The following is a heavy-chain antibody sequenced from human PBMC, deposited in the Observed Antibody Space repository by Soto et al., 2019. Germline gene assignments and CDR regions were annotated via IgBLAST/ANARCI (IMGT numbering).Heavy chain of an antibody. CDR1: GGSISSSSYY. CDR3: ASIPDSSGSGLDY. CDR2: IYYSGST. J-gene: IGHJ4*02. D-gene: IGHD3-22*01. V-gene: IGHV4-39*01. Sequence: QLQLQESGPGLVKPSETLSLTCTVSGGSISSSSYYWGWIRQPPGKGLEWIGSIYYSGSTYYNPSLKSRVTISVDTSKNQFSLKLSSVTAADTAVYYCASIPDSSGSGLDYWGQGTLVTVSS.